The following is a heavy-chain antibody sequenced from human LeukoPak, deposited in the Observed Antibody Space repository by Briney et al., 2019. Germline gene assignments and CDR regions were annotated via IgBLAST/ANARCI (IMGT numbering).Heavy chain of an antibody. Sequence: ASVKVSCKASGYTFTGYYIHWVRQAPGQGLEWMGWIKPNSGGTKFAQKFQGRVTMTRDTSITTAYMELSSLRSDDTAMYYCATLRRSGWYIGDWGQGTLVTVSS. V-gene: IGHV1-2*02. CDR2: IKPNSGGT. CDR1: GYTFTGYY. D-gene: IGHD6-19*01. J-gene: IGHJ4*02. CDR3: ATLRRSGWYIGD.